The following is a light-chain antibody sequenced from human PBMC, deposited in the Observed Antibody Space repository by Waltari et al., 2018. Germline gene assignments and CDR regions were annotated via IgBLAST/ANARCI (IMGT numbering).Light chain of an antibody. CDR3: QQSYSTPYT. V-gene: IGKV1-39*01. J-gene: IGKJ2*01. Sequence: DIQMTQSPSSLSASVGDRVTITCRASQSISSYLNWYQQKPGKAPKLLIYAGSSLQSGVPSRFSGSGSGTDFTLTISSLQPEDFATYYCQQSYSTPYTFGQGTKLAIK. CDR1: QSISSY. CDR2: AGS.